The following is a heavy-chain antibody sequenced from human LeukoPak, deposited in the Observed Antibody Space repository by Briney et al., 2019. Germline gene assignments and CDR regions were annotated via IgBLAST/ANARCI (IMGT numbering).Heavy chain of an antibody. J-gene: IGHJ6*03. D-gene: IGHD5-18*01. CDR3: ARVSVPRGYSYGRNYYYYYMDV. V-gene: IGHV3-74*01. Sequence: PGGSLRLSCAAPGFTFSSYWMHWVRQAPGKGLVWVSRIKSDGSKITYADSVKGRFTISRDNAKNTLYLQMNSLRAEDTAVYYCARVSVPRGYSYGRNYYYYYMDVWGKGTTVTISS. CDR1: GFTFSSYW. CDR2: IKSDGSKI.